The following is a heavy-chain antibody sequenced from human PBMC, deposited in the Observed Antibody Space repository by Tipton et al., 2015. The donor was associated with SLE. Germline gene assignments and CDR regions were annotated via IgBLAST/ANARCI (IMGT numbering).Heavy chain of an antibody. CDR3: ARVEDKWLQYYFDS. CDR2: VYYSGSS. CDR1: GGSISSSSHY. V-gene: IGHV4-39*01. D-gene: IGHD5-24*01. J-gene: IGHJ4*02. Sequence: TLSLTCTVSGGSISSSSHYWGWIRQPPGKGLEWIGSVYYSGSSYYSPPLQSRVNITVDTTRNRFSLNLNSVTAADSAMYFCARVEDKWLQYYFDSWGQGTLVTVSS.